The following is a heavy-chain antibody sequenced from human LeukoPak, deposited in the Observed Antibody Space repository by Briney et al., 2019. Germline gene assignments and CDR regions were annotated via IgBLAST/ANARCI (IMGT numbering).Heavy chain of an antibody. CDR2: MNTNTGNP. CDR1: GYTFTNYA. V-gene: IGHV7-4-1*02. J-gene: IGHJ4*02. D-gene: IGHD3-22*01. CDR3: ARGDYYDTSVYFVIVY. Sequence: GASVKVSCKASGYTFTNYAIHWVRQAPGQGLEWMGWMNTNTGNPTYAQGFTGRFVFSLDTSVSTTYLQISSLKAEDTAVYYCARGDYYDTSVYFVIVYWGQGTLVTVSS.